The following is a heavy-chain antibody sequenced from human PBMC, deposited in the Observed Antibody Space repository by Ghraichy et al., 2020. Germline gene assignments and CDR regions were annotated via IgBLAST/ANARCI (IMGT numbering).Heavy chain of an antibody. J-gene: IGHJ1*01. Sequence: GGSLRLSCAASGFTLSSYNMNWVRQAPGKGLEWISHISDNSSTKYYADSVKGRFTITKDSVKNSLYLQMNSLRDDDTGVYYCGRDDSWGSDHWGQGTLVTVSS. CDR2: ISDNSSTK. CDR1: GFTLSSYN. V-gene: IGHV3-48*02. CDR3: GRDDSWGSDH. D-gene: IGHD6-13*01.